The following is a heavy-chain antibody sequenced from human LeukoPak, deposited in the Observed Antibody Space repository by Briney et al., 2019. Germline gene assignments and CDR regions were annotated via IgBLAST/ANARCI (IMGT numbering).Heavy chain of an antibody. CDR2: ISAYNGNT. D-gene: IGHD7-27*01. CDR3: ARRTGDPDGYNWFDP. V-gene: IGHV1-18*01. CDR1: GYTFTSYG. J-gene: IGHJ5*02. Sequence: GASVKVSCKASGYTFTSYGISWVRQAPGQGLEWMGWISAYNGNTNYAQKLQGRVTMTTDTSTSTAYMELRSLRSDDTAVYYCARRTGDPDGYNWFDPWGQGTLVTVSS.